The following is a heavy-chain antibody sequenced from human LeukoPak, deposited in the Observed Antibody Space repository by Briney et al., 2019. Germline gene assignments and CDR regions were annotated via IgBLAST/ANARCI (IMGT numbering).Heavy chain of an antibody. J-gene: IGHJ6*04. Sequence: SVKVSCKASGGTFSSYAISWVRQAPGQGLERMGGIIPIFGTANYAQKFQGRVTITTDESTSTAYMKLSSLRSEDTAVYYCARAPQDFWSGPGMDVWGKGTTVTVSS. CDR3: ARAPQDFWSGPGMDV. CDR2: IIPIFGTA. D-gene: IGHD3-3*01. CDR1: GGTFSSYA. V-gene: IGHV1-69*05.